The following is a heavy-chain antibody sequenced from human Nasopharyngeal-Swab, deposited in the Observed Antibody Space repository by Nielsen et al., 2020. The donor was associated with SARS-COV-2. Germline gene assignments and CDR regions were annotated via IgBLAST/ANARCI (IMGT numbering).Heavy chain of an antibody. CDR1: GFSFDDYA. J-gene: IGHJ4*02. Sequence: SLKISCVASGFSFDDYAMHWVRQAPGKGLEWVSGISWNSGSIGYADSVKGRFTISRDNAKNSLYLQMNSLRAEDTALYYCAKVGTGDSRDYWGQGTLVTVSS. CDR2: ISWNSGSI. CDR3: AKVGTGDSRDY. D-gene: IGHD1-26*01. V-gene: IGHV3-9*01.